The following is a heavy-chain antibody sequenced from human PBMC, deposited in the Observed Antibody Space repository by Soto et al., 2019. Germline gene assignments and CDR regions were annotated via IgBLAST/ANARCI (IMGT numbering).Heavy chain of an antibody. D-gene: IGHD3-22*01. V-gene: IGHV4-31*03. CDR3: ARRDRSGYSYWLDT. CDR1: GGSISDGYY. Sequence: SETLSLTCTVSGGSISDGYYWSWIRQHPGKGPEWIGSISYSGSTSYNPSLKSRLTISVDRSKSQFSLNLSSVTAADTAVYYCARRDRSGYSYWLDTWGQGTLVTVSS. J-gene: IGHJ5*02. CDR2: ISYSGST.